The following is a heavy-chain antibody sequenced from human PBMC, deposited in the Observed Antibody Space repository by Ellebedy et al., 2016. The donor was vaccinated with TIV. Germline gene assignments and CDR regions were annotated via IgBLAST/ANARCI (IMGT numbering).Heavy chain of an antibody. V-gene: IGHV3-21*01. CDR3: ASQPAYGMDV. D-gene: IGHD2-2*01. CDR2: ISSSSSYI. CDR1: GFTFSSYS. Sequence: GESLKISCAASGFTFSSYSMNWVRQAPGKGLEWVSSISSSSSYIYYADSVKGRFTISRDNAKNSLYLQMNSLRAEDTAVYYCASQPAYGMDVWGQGTTVTVSS. J-gene: IGHJ6*02.